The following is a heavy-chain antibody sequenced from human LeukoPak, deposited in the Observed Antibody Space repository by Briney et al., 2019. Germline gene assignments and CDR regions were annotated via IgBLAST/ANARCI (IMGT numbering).Heavy chain of an antibody. Sequence: GGSLRLSCAASGFTFSSYAMSWVRQAPGKGLEWVSAISGSGGSTYYADSVKGQFTISRDNSKNTLYLQMNSLRAEDTAVYYCARGSSSRWRPYYYYYGMDVWGQGTTVTVSS. D-gene: IGHD6-13*01. J-gene: IGHJ6*02. V-gene: IGHV3-23*01. CDR2: ISGSGGST. CDR3: ARGSSSRWRPYYYYYGMDV. CDR1: GFTFSSYA.